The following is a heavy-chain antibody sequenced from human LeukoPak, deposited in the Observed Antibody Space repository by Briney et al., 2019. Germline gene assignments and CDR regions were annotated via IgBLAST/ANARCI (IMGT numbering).Heavy chain of an antibody. D-gene: IGHD4-17*01. J-gene: IGHJ5*02. Sequence: ASVKVSCKASGYTFSDYSITWVRQAPGQGLEWMGWISPYNADTNYARNFRGRVTMTTDRSTRTAYMELRNLRSDDTAVYYCARVTTVTRSPWSWGPKKIGQEVNWFDPWGQGTLITVS. CDR1: GYTFSDYS. CDR3: ARVTTVTRSPWSWGPKKIGQEVNWFDP. V-gene: IGHV1-18*01. CDR2: ISPYNADT.